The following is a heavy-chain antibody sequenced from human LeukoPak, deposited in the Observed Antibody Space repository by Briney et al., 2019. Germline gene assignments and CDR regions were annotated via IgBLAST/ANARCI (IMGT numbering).Heavy chain of an antibody. V-gene: IGHV1-24*01. CDR3: VTDRARLFWYFDL. Sequence: ALVKLSCKVSGSTLSDLSIHWVRQAPGKGLEYVGGSDPEDGETFHAQNFQGGVTMTEDTSIDTAYMELSSLRSEDTAVYYCVTDRARLFWYFDLWGRGTLVTVSS. CDR2: SDPEDGET. J-gene: IGHJ2*01. CDR1: GSTLSDLS. D-gene: IGHD2-21*02.